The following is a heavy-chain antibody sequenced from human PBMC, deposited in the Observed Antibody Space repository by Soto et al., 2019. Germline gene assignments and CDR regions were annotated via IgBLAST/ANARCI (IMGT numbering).Heavy chain of an antibody. D-gene: IGHD6-19*01. J-gene: IGHJ4*02. CDR1: GFTFSSYA. Sequence: GGSLRLSCAASGFTFSSYAMSWVRQAPGKGLEWVSAISGSGGTTYYADSVKGRFTISRDNSKNTLSLQMNTLRAEDTAVYYCAKRVPLLGGWYGGPFDYWGQGTLVTVSS. CDR2: ISGSGGTT. V-gene: IGHV3-23*01. CDR3: AKRVPLLGGWYGGPFDY.